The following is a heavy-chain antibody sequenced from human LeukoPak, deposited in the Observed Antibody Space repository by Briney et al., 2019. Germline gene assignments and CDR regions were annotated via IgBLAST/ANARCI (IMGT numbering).Heavy chain of an antibody. Sequence: GSSVKVSCKASGGTFSSYAISWVRQAPGQGLEWMGGIIPICGTANYAQKFQGRVTITADKSTSTAYMELSSLRSEDTAVYYCARAWDIWFGESPPGYWGQGTLVTVSS. D-gene: IGHD3-10*01. CDR3: ARAWDIWFGESPPGY. CDR1: GGTFSSYA. CDR2: IIPICGTA. V-gene: IGHV1-69*06. J-gene: IGHJ4*02.